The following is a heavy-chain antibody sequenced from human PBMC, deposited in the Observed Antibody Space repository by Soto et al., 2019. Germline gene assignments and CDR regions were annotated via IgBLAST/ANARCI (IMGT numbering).Heavy chain of an antibody. Sequence: SXTLSLTCTVSGGSMSRYYWSWIRQPPGKGLEWIGYIYYSGSTNYNPSLKSRVTISVDTSKNQFSLKLSSVTAADTAVYYCARRRDGYNFFDYWGQGTLVTV. CDR2: IYYSGST. CDR3: ARRRDGYNFFDY. V-gene: IGHV4-59*01. J-gene: IGHJ4*02. CDR1: GGSMSRYY. D-gene: IGHD5-12*01.